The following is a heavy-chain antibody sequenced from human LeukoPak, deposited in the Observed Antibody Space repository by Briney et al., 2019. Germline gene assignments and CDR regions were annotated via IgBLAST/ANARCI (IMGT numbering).Heavy chain of an antibody. CDR2: IRPSGSDM. J-gene: IGHJ4*02. D-gene: IGHD7-27*01. V-gene: IGHV3-48*01. Sequence: GGSLRLSCAASGFTFSGFSLNWVRQAPGKGLEWISNIRPSGSDMYYAASVKGRFTISRDSATNSLYLHMNNLKVDDSAVYFCVRDFNWAFDSWGQGTLVTVSS. CDR1: GFTFSGFS. CDR3: VRDFNWAFDS.